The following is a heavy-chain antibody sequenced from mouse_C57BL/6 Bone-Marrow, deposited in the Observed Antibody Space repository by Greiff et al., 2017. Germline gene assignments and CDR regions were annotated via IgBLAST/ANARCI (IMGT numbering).Heavy chain of an antibody. CDR2: IYPGGGYT. V-gene: IGHV1-63*01. CDR3: ARRDYGSSYGFAY. Sequence: QVQLQQSGAELVRPGTSVKMSCKASGYTFTNYWVGWAKQRPGHGLEWIGDIYPGGGYTNYNEKFKGKATLTADKSSSTAYMQFSSLTSEGSAIYYCARRDYGSSYGFAYWGQGTLVTGSA. J-gene: IGHJ3*01. D-gene: IGHD1-1*01. CDR1: GYTFTNYW.